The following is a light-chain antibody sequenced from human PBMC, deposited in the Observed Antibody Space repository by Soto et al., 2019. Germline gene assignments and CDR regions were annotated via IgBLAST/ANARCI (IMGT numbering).Light chain of an antibody. CDR2: GNS. J-gene: IGLJ3*02. CDR1: SSNIGAGYD. V-gene: IGLV1-40*01. Sequence: QSVLTQPPSVSGAPGQRVTISCTGSSSNIGAGYDVHWYQQLPGTAPKLLIYGNSNRPSGVPDRFSGSKSGTSASLAITGLRDEDEADYYCQSYDSSLSGGVFGGGTKVTVL. CDR3: QSYDSSLSGGV.